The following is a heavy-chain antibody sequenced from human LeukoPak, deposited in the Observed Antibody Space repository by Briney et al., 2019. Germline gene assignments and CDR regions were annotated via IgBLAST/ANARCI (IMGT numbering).Heavy chain of an antibody. CDR1: GYTFTDYD. Sequence: ASVKVSCKTSGYTFTDYDVNWVRQVPGQGLEWMGYIHPRSGYSESAQRFQGRLSMTRDVSTDTAYMELSTLTSDDTAVYYCARVTSGMRYNWFDPWGQGTLIIVSS. V-gene: IGHV1-8*01. J-gene: IGHJ5*02. CDR2: IHPRSGYS. CDR3: ARVTSGMRYNWFDP. D-gene: IGHD2-2*01.